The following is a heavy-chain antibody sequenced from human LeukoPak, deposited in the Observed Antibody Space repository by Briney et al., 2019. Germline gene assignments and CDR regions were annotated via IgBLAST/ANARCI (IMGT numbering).Heavy chain of an antibody. V-gene: IGHV3-73*01. CDR1: GFNFSGSA. Sequence: GGSLMLFCAASGFNFSGSAMHWVRQASGKGLEWFGRIRSKANSYATAYAASVKGNFTISRDDSKNTAYLQMNSLKTEDTAVYYCTRPPYSGSPDYWGQGTLVTVSS. J-gene: IGHJ4*02. D-gene: IGHD1-26*01. CDR2: IRSKANSYAT. CDR3: TRPPYSGSPDY.